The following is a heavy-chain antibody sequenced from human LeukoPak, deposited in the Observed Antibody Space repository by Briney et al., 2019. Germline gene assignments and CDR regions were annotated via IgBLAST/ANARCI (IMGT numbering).Heavy chain of an antibody. CDR3: ARGYCSSTSCNKFDY. CDR1: GGSFSGYY. Sequence: SETLSLTCTVYGGSFSGYYWSWIRQPPGKGLEWIGEINHSGSTNYNPSLKSRVTISVDTSKNQFSLKLSSVTAADTAVYYCARGYCSSTSCNKFDYWGQGTLVTVSS. V-gene: IGHV4-34*01. CDR2: INHSGST. D-gene: IGHD2-2*01. J-gene: IGHJ4*02.